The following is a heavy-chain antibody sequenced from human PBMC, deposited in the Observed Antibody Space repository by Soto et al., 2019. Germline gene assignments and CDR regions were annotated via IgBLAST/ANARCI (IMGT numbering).Heavy chain of an antibody. CDR2: INSDGSST. Sequence: GGSLRLSCAASGFTFSIYWLHWVRQAPGEGLVWVSRINSDGSSTRYADSVKGRFTISRDNAKNTLYLQMNNLRAEDTAVYYCATQVAAGGGGWGQGTLVTVSS. J-gene: IGHJ4*02. V-gene: IGHV3-74*01. D-gene: IGHD6-13*01. CDR3: ATQVAAGGGG. CDR1: GFTFSIYW.